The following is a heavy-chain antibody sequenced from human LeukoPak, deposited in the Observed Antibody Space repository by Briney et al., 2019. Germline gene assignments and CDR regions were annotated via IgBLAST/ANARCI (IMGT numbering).Heavy chain of an antibody. D-gene: IGHD3-10*01. J-gene: IGHJ5*02. CDR2: ISSNGDNT. CDR1: GFTFSSYA. V-gene: IGHV3-64D*06. CDR3: AGGGSGSYTNPHH. Sequence: GGSLRLSCSASGFTFSSYAMHWVRQAPGKGLEYVSAISSNGDNTYYADSVKGRFTISRDNTENTLYLQMSTLRVEDTAVYYCAGGGSGSYTNPHHWGQGTLVTVSS.